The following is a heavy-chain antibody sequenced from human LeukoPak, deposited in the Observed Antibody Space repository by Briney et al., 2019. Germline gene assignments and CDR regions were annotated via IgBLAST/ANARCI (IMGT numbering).Heavy chain of an antibody. CDR1: GGSISSYY. Sequence: PSQTLSLTCTVSGGSISSYYWSWIRQPPGKGLEWIGYIYYSGSTNYNPSLKSRVTISVDTTKNQFSLKLSSVTAADTAVYYCARRLGYCSGGSCHHSWWFDPWGQGTLVTVSS. V-gene: IGHV4-59*01. CDR2: IYYSGST. D-gene: IGHD2-15*01. CDR3: ARRLGYCSGGSCHHSWWFDP. J-gene: IGHJ5*02.